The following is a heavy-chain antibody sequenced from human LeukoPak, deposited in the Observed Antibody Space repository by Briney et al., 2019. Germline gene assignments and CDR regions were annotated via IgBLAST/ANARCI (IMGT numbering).Heavy chain of an antibody. CDR1: GFTFSSYS. D-gene: IGHD1-7*01. Sequence: GGSLRLPCAASGFTFSSYSMNWVRQAPGKGLEWVSSISSSSSYIYYADSVKGRFTISRDNARNSLYLQMNSLRAEDTAVYYCARDRDWNSGFDYWGQGTLVTVSS. V-gene: IGHV3-21*01. J-gene: IGHJ4*02. CDR3: ARDRDWNSGFDY. CDR2: ISSSSSYI.